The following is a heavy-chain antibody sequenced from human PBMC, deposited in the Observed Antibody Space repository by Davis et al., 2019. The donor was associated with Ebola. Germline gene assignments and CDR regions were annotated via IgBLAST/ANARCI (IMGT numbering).Heavy chain of an antibody. Sequence: SETLSLTCTVSGGSISSYYCSWIRQPPGKGLEWIGYIYYSGSTNYNPSLKSRVTISVDTSKNQFSLKLNSVTAADTAVYYCARLWADTAMDYWGQGTLVTVSS. D-gene: IGHD5-18*01. CDR1: GGSISSYY. CDR2: IYYSGST. V-gene: IGHV4-59*01. CDR3: ARLWADTAMDY. J-gene: IGHJ4*02.